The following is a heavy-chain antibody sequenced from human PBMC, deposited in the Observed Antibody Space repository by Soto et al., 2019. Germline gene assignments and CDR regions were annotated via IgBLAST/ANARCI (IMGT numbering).Heavy chain of an antibody. CDR2: ISDDGSNT. D-gene: IGHD3-3*01. V-gene: IGHV3-30-3*01. CDR3: AREVHYDCWSGFNTHPYYFDA. Sequence: QVQLVESGGGVVQPGRSLRLSCAASGFTFSRHTMHWVRQAPGKGLEWVAAISDDGSNTYYADSVKGRFTISRDNSKNTLYLPMNGLSSVDAAVHHCAREVHYDCWSGFNTHPYYFDAWGRGTLVTVSS. J-gene: IGHJ4*02. CDR1: GFTFSRHT.